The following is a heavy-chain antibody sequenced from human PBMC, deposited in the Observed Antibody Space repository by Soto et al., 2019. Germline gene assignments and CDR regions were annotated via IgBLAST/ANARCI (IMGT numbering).Heavy chain of an antibody. V-gene: IGHV3-66*01. CDR3: ARDLYFDF. CDR2: IYSGGST. Sequence: GGSLRLSCAASGFTVTSHYMSWVRQAPGKGLEWASVIYSGGSTYYAVSVKGRFTISRDNSKNTLYLQMNSLRAEDTAVYYCARDLYFDFLGQGTLVTVSS. CDR1: GFTVTSHY. J-gene: IGHJ4*02.